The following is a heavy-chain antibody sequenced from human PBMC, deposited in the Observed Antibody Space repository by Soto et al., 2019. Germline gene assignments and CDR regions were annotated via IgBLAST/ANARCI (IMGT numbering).Heavy chain of an antibody. Sequence: SETLSLTCTVSGGSISSYYWSWIRQPPGKGLEWIGYIYYSGSTNYNPSLKSRVTISVDTSKNQFSLKLSSVTAADTAVYYCVRRGRGNSSSSGTGYYYYYMDAWGKGTTVTVSS. J-gene: IGHJ6*03. CDR2: IYYSGST. D-gene: IGHD6-6*01. V-gene: IGHV4-59*08. CDR1: GGSISSYY. CDR3: VRRGRGNSSSSGTGYYYYYMDA.